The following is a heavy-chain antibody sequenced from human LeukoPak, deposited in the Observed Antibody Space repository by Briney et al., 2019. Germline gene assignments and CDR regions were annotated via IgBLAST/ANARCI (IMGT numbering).Heavy chain of an antibody. D-gene: IGHD3-10*01. CDR3: GKDRGYGEGDN. J-gene: IGHJ4*02. CDR2: ISGSGGST. Sequence: GSLRLSCAASGFTFSSYAMSWVRQAPGKGLEWVSAISGSGGSTYYADSVKGRFTISRDNSKNTLYLQMNSLRAEDTAVYYGGKDRGYGEGDNWGRETLAPVSS. V-gene: IGHV3-23*01. CDR1: GFTFSSYA.